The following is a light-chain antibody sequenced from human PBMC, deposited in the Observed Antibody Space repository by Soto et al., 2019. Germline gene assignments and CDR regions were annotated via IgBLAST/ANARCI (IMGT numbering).Light chain of an antibody. CDR2: GAA. Sequence: EIVMTQSPATLSVSPGARAPLSCRASQSVFSSLAWYQQKPGQAPRLLIYGAATRATGIPARFSGSGSGTEFTLTISSLQSEDFAVYYCQQYHNWPAFGQGTKVDI. CDR3: QQYHNWPA. V-gene: IGKV3-15*01. CDR1: QSVFSS. J-gene: IGKJ1*01.